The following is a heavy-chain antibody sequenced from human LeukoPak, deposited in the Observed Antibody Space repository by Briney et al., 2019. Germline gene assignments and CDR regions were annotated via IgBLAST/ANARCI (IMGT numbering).Heavy chain of an antibody. CDR2: IKSKTDGGTT. J-gene: IGHJ4*02. CDR1: GFTFSNAW. Sequence: TGGSLGLSCAASGFTFSNAWMSWVRQAPGKGLEWVGRIKSKTDGGTTDYAAPVKGRFTISRDDSKNTLYLQMNSLKTEDTAVYYCATTSTTVTTDFDYWGQGTLVTVSS. V-gene: IGHV3-15*01. D-gene: IGHD4-17*01. CDR3: ATTSTTVTTDFDY.